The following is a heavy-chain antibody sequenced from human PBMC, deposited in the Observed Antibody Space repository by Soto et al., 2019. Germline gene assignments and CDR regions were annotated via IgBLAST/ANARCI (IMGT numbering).Heavy chain of an antibody. D-gene: IGHD1-26*01. CDR2: ISGSGGST. CDR1: GFTFSSYA. J-gene: IGHJ4*02. Sequence: EVQLLESGGGLVQPGGSLRLSCAASGFTFSSYAMRWVRQAPGKGLEWVSAISGSGGSTYYADSVKGRFTISRDNSKNALYLQMNRRRVEDTVVYYCARRGSGSYYDYWGQGTLVTVSS. CDR3: ARRGSGSYYDY. V-gene: IGHV3-23*01.